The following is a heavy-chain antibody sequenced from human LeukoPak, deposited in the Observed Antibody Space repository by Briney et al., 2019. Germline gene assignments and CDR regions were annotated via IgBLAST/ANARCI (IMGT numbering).Heavy chain of an antibody. Sequence: SQTLSLTCTVSGGSISSGGYYWSWNRQHPGKGLEWIGYIYYSGSTYYNPSLKSRVTISVDTSKNQSSLKLSSVTAADTAVYYCARDGGRKLDYWGQGTLVTVSS. CDR2: IYYSGST. J-gene: IGHJ4*02. CDR1: GGSISSGGYY. D-gene: IGHD3-16*01. V-gene: IGHV4-31*03. CDR3: ARDGGRKLDY.